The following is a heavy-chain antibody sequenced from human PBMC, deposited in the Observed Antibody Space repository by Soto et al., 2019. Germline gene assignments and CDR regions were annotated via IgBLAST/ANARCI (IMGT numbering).Heavy chain of an antibody. J-gene: IGHJ5*02. D-gene: IGHD2-2*01. CDR1: GGTFSSYT. CDR2: IIPILGIA. CDR3: ARDLFLEDIVVVPGP. V-gene: IGHV1-69*04. Sequence: GASVKVSCKASGGTFSSYTISWVRQAPGQGLEWMGRIIPILGIANYAQKFQGRVTITADKSTSTAYMELSSLRSEDTAVYYCARDLFLEDIVVVPGPWGQGTLVTVSS.